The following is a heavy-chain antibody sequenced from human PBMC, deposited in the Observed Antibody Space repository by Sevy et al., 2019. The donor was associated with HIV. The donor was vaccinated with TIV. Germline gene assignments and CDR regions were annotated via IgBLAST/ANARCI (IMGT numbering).Heavy chain of an antibody. D-gene: IGHD6-19*01. CDR3: DSSEGGWFSV. Sequence: SETPSLTCAVSGGSISSGGYSWSWIRQPPGKGLEWIGYIYHSGSTYYNPSLKSRVTISVDRSKNQFSLKLSSVTAADTAVYYCDSSEGGWFSVWGQGTTVTVSS. V-gene: IGHV4-30-2*01. J-gene: IGHJ6*02. CDR2: IYHSGST. CDR1: GGSISSGGYS.